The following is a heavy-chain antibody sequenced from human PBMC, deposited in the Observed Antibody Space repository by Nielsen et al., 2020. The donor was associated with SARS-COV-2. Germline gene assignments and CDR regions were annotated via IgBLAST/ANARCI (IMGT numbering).Heavy chain of an antibody. CDR1: GGTFSSYA. Sequence: SVKVSCKASGGTFSSYAISWVRQAPGQGLEWMGRIIPILGIANYAQKFQGRVTITADKSTSTAYMELSSLRSEDTAVYYCARDGVRNGYPFDYWGQGTLVTVSS. D-gene: IGHD5-24*01. V-gene: IGHV1-69*04. CDR2: IIPILGIA. J-gene: IGHJ4*02. CDR3: ARDGVRNGYPFDY.